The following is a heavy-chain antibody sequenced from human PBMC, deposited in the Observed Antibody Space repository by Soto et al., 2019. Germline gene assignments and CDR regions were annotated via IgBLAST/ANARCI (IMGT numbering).Heavy chain of an antibody. CDR2: ISYDGSNK. J-gene: IGHJ4*02. V-gene: IGHV3-30-3*01. CDR3: ARGPRGVPPSYFDY. Sequence: PGGSLRLSCAASGFTFSSYAMHWVRQAPGKGLEWVAVISYDGSNKYYADSVKGRFTISRDNSKNTLYLQMNSLRAEDTAVYYSARGPRGVPPSYFDYWGQGTLVTVSS. D-gene: IGHD3-10*01. CDR1: GFTFSSYA.